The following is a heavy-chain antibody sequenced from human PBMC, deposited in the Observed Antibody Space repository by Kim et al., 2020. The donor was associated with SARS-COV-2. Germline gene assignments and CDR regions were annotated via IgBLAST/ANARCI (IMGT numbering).Heavy chain of an antibody. CDR3: AKGPKYTAMVTFYFDY. CDR1: GFTFSSYA. Sequence: GGSLRLSCAASGFTFSSYAMSWVRQAPGKGLEWVSAISGSGGSTYYADSVKGRFTISRDNSKNTLYLQMNSLRAEDTAVYYCAKGPKYTAMVTFYFDYWGQGTLVTVSS. CDR2: ISGSGGST. J-gene: IGHJ4*02. V-gene: IGHV3-23*01. D-gene: IGHD5-18*01.